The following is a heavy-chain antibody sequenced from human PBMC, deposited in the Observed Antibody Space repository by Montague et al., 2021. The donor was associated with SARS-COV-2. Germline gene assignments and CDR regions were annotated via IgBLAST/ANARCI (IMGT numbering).Heavy chain of an antibody. V-gene: IGHV3-43*02. CDR2: IGGDGRDS. J-gene: IGHJ4*02. D-gene: IGHD5-12*01. CDR3: AKDLSGYDYALYFDR. Sequence: SLRLSCVASGFTFDDYTMYWVRQRPGKGLECVSLIGGDGRDSYYTDSVRGRFTISRDNDKNSLYLYMNNLTTEDSALYYCAKDLSGYDYALYFDRWGRGTRVTVSS. CDR1: GFTFDDYT.